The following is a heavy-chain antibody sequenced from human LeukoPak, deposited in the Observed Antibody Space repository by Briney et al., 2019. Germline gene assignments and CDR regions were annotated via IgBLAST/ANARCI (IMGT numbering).Heavy chain of an antibody. Sequence: PGGSLRLSCAASGFTFSSYGMHWVRQAPGKGLEWVAVIWYDGSNKYYADSAKGRFTISRDNSKNTLYLQMNSLRAEDTAVYYCVEGSRYSRHWGQGTLVTVSS. CDR2: IWYDGSNK. V-gene: IGHV3-33*01. D-gene: IGHD6-13*01. CDR1: GFTFSSYG. CDR3: VEGSRYSRH. J-gene: IGHJ4*02.